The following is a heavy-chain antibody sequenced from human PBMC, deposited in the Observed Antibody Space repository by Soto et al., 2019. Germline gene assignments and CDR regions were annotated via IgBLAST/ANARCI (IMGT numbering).Heavy chain of an antibody. Sequence: ASVKVSCKASGYTFTSYGISWVRQAPGQGLEWMGCIGAYNGNTNYAQKLQGRVTMTTDTSTSTAYMELRSLRSDDTAVYYGARADSSSSVLYYFDYWGQGTLVTVS. CDR2: IGAYNGNT. V-gene: IGHV1-18*04. D-gene: IGHD6-6*01. CDR3: ARADSSSSVLYYFDY. CDR1: GYTFTSYG. J-gene: IGHJ4*02.